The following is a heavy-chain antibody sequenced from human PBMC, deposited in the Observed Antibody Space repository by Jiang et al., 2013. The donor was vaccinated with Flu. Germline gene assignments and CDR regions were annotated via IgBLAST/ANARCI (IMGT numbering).Heavy chain of an antibody. CDR1: GGSISSSSYY. J-gene: IGHJ4*02. V-gene: IGHV4-39*07. CDR3: ARTMIVVVITPYYFDY. D-gene: IGHD3-22*01. Sequence: GPGLVKPSETLSLTCTVSGGSISSSSYYWGWIRQPPGKGLEWIGSIYYSGSTYYNPSLKSRVTISVDTSKNQFSLKLSSVTAADTAVYYCARTMIVVVITPYYFDYWGQGTLVTVSS. CDR2: IYYSGST.